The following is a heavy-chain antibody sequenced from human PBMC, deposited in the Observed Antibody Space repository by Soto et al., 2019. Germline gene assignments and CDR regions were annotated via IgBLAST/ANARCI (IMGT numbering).Heavy chain of an antibody. CDR2: ISSSGSDI. V-gene: IGHV3-21*01. CDR1: GFTFSTYS. CDR3: ASAPGGYGYYYYFGMDV. Sequence: PGGSLRLSCAASGFTFSTYSMNWVRKAPGKGLEWVSSISSSGSDIYYADSVKGRFTISRDNAKNSLYLQMNSLRAEDTAVYYCASAPGGYGYYYYFGMDVWGQGTTVTSP. D-gene: IGHD3-22*01. J-gene: IGHJ6*02.